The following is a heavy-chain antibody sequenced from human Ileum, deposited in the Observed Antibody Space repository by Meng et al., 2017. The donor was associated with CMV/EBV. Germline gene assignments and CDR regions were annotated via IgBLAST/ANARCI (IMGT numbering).Heavy chain of an antibody. CDR1: TFSSYA. D-gene: IGHD2-2*01. CDR3: AKAIYCSSISCSRGWFDP. Sequence: TFSSYAMSWVRQAAGKGLEWVSAISGSADSTYYADSVKGRFTISRDNSKNTLYLQMNSLRVEDTAVYYCAKAIYCSSISCSRGWFDPWGQGTLVTVSS. J-gene: IGHJ5*02. CDR2: ISGSADST. V-gene: IGHV3-23*01.